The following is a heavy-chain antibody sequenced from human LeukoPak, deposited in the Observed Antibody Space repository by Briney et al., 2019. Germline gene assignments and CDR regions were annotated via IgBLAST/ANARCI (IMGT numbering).Heavy chain of an antibody. CDR3: ARETTYYYDSSGESFSDAFGI. CDR1: GFTVSSNY. CDR2: IYSGGST. D-gene: IGHD3-22*01. Sequence: PGGSLRLSCAASGFTVSSNYMSWVRQAPGKGLEWVSVIYSGGSTYYADSVKGRFTISRDNSKNTLYLQMNSLRAEDTAVYYCARETTYYYDSSGESFSDAFGIWGQGTMVTVSS. J-gene: IGHJ3*02. V-gene: IGHV3-66*02.